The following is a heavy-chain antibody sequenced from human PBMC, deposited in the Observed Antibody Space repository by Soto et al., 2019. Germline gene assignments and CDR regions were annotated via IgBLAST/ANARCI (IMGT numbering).Heavy chain of an antibody. D-gene: IGHD6-13*01. CDR1: GYTFTSYG. CDR2: ISAYNGNT. Sequence: ASVKLSCKASGYTFTSYGISWVRQAPGQGLEWMGWISAYNGNTNYAQKLQGRVTMTTDTSTSTAYMELRSLRSDDTAVYYCARDIGLSVSQRPSPMSSSWYPKRFDPWGQGTLVTVSS. V-gene: IGHV1-18*01. CDR3: ARDIGLSVSQRPSPMSSSWYPKRFDP. J-gene: IGHJ5*02.